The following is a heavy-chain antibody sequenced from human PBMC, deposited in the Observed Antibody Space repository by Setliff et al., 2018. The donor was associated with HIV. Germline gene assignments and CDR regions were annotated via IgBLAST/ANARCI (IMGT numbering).Heavy chain of an antibody. CDR1: GYTFSSYG. CDR3: ARLNSYFYFYMDV. Sequence: ASVKVSCKASGYTFSSYGISWVRQAPGQGLEWVGWISAYNGDTNYAQKFQGRVTMTADTSTDTAYMALSSLRSEDTAVYYCARLNSYFYFYMDVWGKGTTVTVSS. J-gene: IGHJ6*03. CDR2: ISAYNGDT. D-gene: IGHD4-4*01. V-gene: IGHV1-18*01.